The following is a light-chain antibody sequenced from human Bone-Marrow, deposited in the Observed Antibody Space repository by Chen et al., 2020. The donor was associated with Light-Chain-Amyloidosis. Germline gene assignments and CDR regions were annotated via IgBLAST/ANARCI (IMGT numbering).Light chain of an antibody. V-gene: IGLV2-23*02. Sequence: QSALTQPASVSGSPGQSITISCTGTSSDVGGYNLVSWYQQHPGKAPKLMSYDVTQRPSGVSNRFSGSKSGNTAYLTISGLQAEDEADYYCYSYVGSSTYVFGSGTKVTVL. CDR2: DVT. CDR3: YSYVGSSTYV. CDR1: SSDVGGYNL. J-gene: IGLJ1*01.